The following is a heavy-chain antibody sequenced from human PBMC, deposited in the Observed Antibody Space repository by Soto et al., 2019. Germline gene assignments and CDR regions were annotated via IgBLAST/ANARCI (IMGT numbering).Heavy chain of an antibody. V-gene: IGHV1-3*01. D-gene: IGHD6-25*01. J-gene: IGHJ3*02. CDR3: ARDPETLGQRAKDALDI. CDR1: GYTFSAYT. CDR2: INAGSGNT. Sequence: QAQLVQSGAEMKKPWASVKVSCKATGYTFSAYTMNWGRQAPGQSLEWMGGINAGSGNTKYSQNFQGRVSINRDTSASTVYMELTGLTSEDTAVYYCARDPETLGQRAKDALDIWGQGPMVTVSS.